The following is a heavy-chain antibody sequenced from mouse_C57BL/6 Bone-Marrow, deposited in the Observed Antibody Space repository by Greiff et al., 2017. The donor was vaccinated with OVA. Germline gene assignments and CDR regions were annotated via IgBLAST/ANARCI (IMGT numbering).Heavy chain of an antibody. Sequence: VQLQQSGPELVKPGASVKISCKASGYSFTGYYMNWVKQSPEKSLEWIGEINPSTGGTTYNQKFKAKATLTVDKSSSTAYMQLKSLTSEDSAVYYCARSYYSNYGAYWGQGTLVTVSA. CDR3: ARSYYSNYGAY. V-gene: IGHV1-42*01. CDR1: GYSFTGYY. D-gene: IGHD2-5*01. J-gene: IGHJ3*01. CDR2: INPSTGGT.